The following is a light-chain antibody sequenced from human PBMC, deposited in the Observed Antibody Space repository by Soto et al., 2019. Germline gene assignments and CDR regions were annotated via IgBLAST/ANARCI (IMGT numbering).Light chain of an antibody. J-gene: IGKJ4*01. CDR1: QSVRSN. CDR3: QQRSNWPRLT. V-gene: IGKV3-15*01. Sequence: EVVMTQSPATLSVSPGERATVSCRASQSVRSNLAWYQQKPGQAPRLLIYGASTRATGIPARFSGSGYGTEFTLTITSLQSEDVAVYYCQQRSNWPRLTFGAGTKVDIK. CDR2: GAS.